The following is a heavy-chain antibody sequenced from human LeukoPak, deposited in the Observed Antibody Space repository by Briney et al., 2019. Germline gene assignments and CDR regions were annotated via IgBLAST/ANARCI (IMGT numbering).Heavy chain of an antibody. V-gene: IGHV3-23*01. CDR3: TKASVGHSSGAFCYHFDS. CDR1: GFTFSTYT. CDR2: ISGSNPGT. Sequence: PGGSLRLSCADSGFTFSTYTMSSVRQTPGKGLEWVAAISGSNPGTYHANSVRGRFTISRDNSKNTLHLQMNGLRDEDTAIYYCTKASVGHSSGAFCYHFDSWGQGTLVTVSS. J-gene: IGHJ4*02. D-gene: IGHD2-15*01.